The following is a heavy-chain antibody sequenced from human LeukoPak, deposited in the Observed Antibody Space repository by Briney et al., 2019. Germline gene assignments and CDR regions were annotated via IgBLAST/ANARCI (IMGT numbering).Heavy chain of an antibody. CDR1: GGSFSGYY. CDR2: INHSGST. Sequence: SETLSLTCAVYGGSFSGYYWSWIRQPPGKGLEWIGEINHSGSTKYNPSLKSRVTISVDTSKNQFSLKLSSVTAADTAVYYCASAAMVRGVRPYYFDYWGQGTLVTVSS. J-gene: IGHJ4*02. CDR3: ASAAMVRGVRPYYFDY. D-gene: IGHD3-10*01. V-gene: IGHV4-34*01.